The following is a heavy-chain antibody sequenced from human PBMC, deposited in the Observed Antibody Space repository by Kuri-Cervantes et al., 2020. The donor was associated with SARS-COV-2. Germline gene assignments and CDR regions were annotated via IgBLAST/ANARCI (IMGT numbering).Heavy chain of an antibody. Sequence: GGSLRLSCAASGFTFNNYFMHWVRQAPGKGLVWVSRINPDGSSSTYADAVKGRFTISRDNAKNTLSLQMNSLGAEDTAVFYCARDGVGIGGLDIWGQGTVVTVSS. V-gene: IGHV3-74*01. D-gene: IGHD4-23*01. CDR1: GFTFNNYF. J-gene: IGHJ3*02. CDR2: INPDGSSS. CDR3: ARDGVGIGGLDI.